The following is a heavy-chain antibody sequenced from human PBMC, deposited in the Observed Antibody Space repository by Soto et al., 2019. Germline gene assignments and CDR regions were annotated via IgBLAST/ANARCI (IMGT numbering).Heavy chain of an antibody. CDR3: ASIVAIGGPPFDY. J-gene: IGHJ4*02. CDR2: ISYDGSNK. CDR1: GFTFSSYA. D-gene: IGHD2-15*01. V-gene: IGHV3-30-3*01. Sequence: QVQLVESGGGVVQPGRSLRLSCAASGFTFSSYAMHWVRQAPGKGLEWVAVISYDGSNKYYADSVKGRFTISRDNSKNTLYLQMNSLGAEDTAVYYCASIVAIGGPPFDYWGQGTMVTVSS.